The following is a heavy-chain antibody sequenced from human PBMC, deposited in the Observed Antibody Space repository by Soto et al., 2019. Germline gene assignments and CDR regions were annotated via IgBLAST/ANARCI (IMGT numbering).Heavy chain of an antibody. CDR3: GREAARYGMGV. J-gene: IGHJ6*02. Sequence: QVQLVQSGAEVKKPGSSVKVSCKASGGTFSSYATSWVRQAPGQGLEWMGGVIPIFGTANYAQKFQGRVTITADESTSRAYMELSRLRSGDTAVYYCGREAARYGMGVLGQGTTVTVSS. V-gene: IGHV1-69*01. D-gene: IGHD6-25*01. CDR1: GGTFSSYA. CDR2: VIPIFGTA.